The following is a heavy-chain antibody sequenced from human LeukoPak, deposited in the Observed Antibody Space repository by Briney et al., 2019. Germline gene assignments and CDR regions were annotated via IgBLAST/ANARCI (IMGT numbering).Heavy chain of an antibody. Sequence: SETLSLTCTVSGGSISSYYWSWIRQPPGKGLEWIGYIYYSGSTNYNPSLKSRVTISVDTSKNQFSLKLSSVTAADTAVYYCVGQWELPPYYFDYWGQGTLATVSS. CDR2: IYYSGST. D-gene: IGHD1-26*01. CDR1: GGSISSYY. CDR3: VGQWELPPYYFDY. J-gene: IGHJ4*02. V-gene: IGHV4-59*01.